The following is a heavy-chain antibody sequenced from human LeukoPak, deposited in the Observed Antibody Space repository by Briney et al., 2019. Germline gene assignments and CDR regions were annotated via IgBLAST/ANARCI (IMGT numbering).Heavy chain of an antibody. Sequence: GGSLRLSCAASGFTFSSYGMHWVRQAPGKGLEWVAVISYDGSNKYYADSVKGRFTISRDNSKNTLYLQMNSLRAEDTAVYHCAKDLGSLYSSSFNAFDIWGQGTMVTVSS. CDR2: ISYDGSNK. V-gene: IGHV3-30*18. CDR3: AKDLGSLYSSSFNAFDI. J-gene: IGHJ3*02. CDR1: GFTFSSYG. D-gene: IGHD6-13*01.